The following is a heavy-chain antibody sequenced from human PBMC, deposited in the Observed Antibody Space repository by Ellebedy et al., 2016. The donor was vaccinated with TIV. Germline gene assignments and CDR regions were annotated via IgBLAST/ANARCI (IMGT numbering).Heavy chain of an antibody. D-gene: IGHD6-19*01. J-gene: IGHJ4*02. Sequence: AGSLRLSCAASGFTFSNYWMSWVRQAPGKGLEWVANIKQDGSEKYYVDSVKGRFSISRDNAKNSLYVQMNSLTDEDTAAYYCARDQWLGRAYYFDSWGQGTLVTVSS. CDR3: ARDQWLGRAYYFDS. CDR1: GFTFSNYW. V-gene: IGHV3-7*01. CDR2: IKQDGSEK.